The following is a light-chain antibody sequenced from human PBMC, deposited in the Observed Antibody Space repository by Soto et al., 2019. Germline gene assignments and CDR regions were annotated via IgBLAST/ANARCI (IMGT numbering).Light chain of an antibody. CDR2: AAS. CDR3: QQYKSYST. Sequence: DIQMTQSPSSLSASVGDRVTITCRASQSISSYLNWYQQKPGKAPKLLIYAASSLQSGVPSRLSGSGSGTEFTLTISSLQPDDFATYYCQQYKSYSTFGGGTKVDIK. V-gene: IGKV1-39*01. J-gene: IGKJ4*01. CDR1: QSISSY.